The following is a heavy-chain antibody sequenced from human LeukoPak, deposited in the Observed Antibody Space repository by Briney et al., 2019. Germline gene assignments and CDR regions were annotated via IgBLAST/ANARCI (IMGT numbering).Heavy chain of an antibody. Sequence: PSETLSLTCTVSGGSISSYYWSWIRQPPGKGLEWIGYIYYSGSTNYNPSLKSRVTISVDTSKNQFSLKLSSVTAADTAVYYCARGGSSWSPGWFDPWGQGTLVTVSS. CDR3: ARGGSSWSPGWFDP. J-gene: IGHJ5*02. CDR1: GGSISSYY. V-gene: IGHV4-59*01. D-gene: IGHD6-13*01. CDR2: IYYSGST.